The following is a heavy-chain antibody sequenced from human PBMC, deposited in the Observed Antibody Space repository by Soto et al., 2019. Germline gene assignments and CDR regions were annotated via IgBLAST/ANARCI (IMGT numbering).Heavy chain of an antibody. CDR1: GFTFSSYG. CDR3: ARDGDILTGYYKAHFNWFDP. V-gene: IGHV3-33*01. Sequence: XESLRLSCAASGFTFSSYGMHWVRQAPGKGLEWVAVIWYDGSNKYYADSVKGRFTISRDNSKNTLYLQMNSLRAEDTAVYYCARDGDILTGYYKAHFNWFDPWGQGTLVTVYS. D-gene: IGHD3-9*01. CDR2: IWYDGSNK. J-gene: IGHJ5*02.